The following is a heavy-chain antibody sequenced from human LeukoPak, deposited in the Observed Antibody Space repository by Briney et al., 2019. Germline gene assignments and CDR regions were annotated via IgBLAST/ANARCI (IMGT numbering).Heavy chain of an antibody. D-gene: IGHD2-2*01. J-gene: IGHJ6*02. CDR3: ARRDIVVVPAAGYYYYGMDV. CDR1: GYNYKTYG. V-gene: IGHV1-18*01. CDR2: INAYSGNT. Sequence: ASVKVSCKASGYNYKTYGISWVRQAPGQGLEWMGWINAYSGNTAYKQSVQGRVTMTTDTSTSTAYMELRSLRSDDTAVYYCARRDIVVVPAAGYYYYGMDVWGQGTTVTVSS.